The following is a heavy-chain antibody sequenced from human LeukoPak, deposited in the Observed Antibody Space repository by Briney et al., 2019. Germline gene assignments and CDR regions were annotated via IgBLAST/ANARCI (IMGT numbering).Heavy chain of an antibody. CDR3: AREAGTADFWSGYYTGILDY. D-gene: IGHD3-3*01. Sequence: GGSLRLSCAASGFTFSSYSMIWVRQAPGKGLEWVSSISSSSSYIYYADSVKGRFTISRDNAKNSLYLQMNSLRAEDTAVYYCAREAGTADFWSGYYTGILDYWGQGTLVTVSS. CDR1: GFTFSSYS. V-gene: IGHV3-21*01. CDR2: ISSSSSYI. J-gene: IGHJ4*02.